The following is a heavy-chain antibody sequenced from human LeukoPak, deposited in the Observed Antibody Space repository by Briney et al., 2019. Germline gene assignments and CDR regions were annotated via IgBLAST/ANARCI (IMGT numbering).Heavy chain of an antibody. D-gene: IGHD1-26*01. Sequence: SETLSLTCTVSGGSISSYYWSWIRQPAGKGLEWIGRIHSSGSTNCNPSLKSRVTMSLDASKNQFSLRLTSVTAADSAVYFCARNLGSNWFDPWGQGTLVTVSS. V-gene: IGHV4-4*07. CDR2: IHSSGST. CDR1: GGSISSYY. CDR3: ARNLGSNWFDP. J-gene: IGHJ5*02.